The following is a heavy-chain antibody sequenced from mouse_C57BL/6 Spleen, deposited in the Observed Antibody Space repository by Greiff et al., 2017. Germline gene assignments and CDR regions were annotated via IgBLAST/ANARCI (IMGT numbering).Heavy chain of an antibody. Sequence: QVQLQQSGAELVKPGASVKISCKASGYAFSSYWMNWVKQRPGKGLEWIGQIYPGDGDTNYNGKFKGKATLTADKSSSTAYMQLCSLTSEDSAVYFCARCDGYYQYYYAMDYWGQGTSVTVSS. D-gene: IGHD2-3*01. J-gene: IGHJ4*01. CDR1: GYAFSSYW. CDR2: IYPGDGDT. CDR3: ARCDGYYQYYYAMDY. V-gene: IGHV1-80*01.